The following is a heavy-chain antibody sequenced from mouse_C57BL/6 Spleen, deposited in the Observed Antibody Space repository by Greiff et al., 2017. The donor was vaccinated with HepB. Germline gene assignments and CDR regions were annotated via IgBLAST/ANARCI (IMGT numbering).Heavy chain of an antibody. CDR3: VRNYYGSSYGFAY. D-gene: IGHD1-1*01. CDR2: IRSKSNNYAT. V-gene: IGHV10-1*01. J-gene: IGHJ3*01. Sequence: EVKLMESGGGLVQPKGSLKLSCAASGFSFNTYAMNWVRQAPGKGLEWVARIRSKSNNYATYYADSVKDRFTISRDDSESMLYLQMNNLKTEDTAMYYCVRNYYGSSYGFAYWGQGTLVTVSA. CDR1: GFSFNTYA.